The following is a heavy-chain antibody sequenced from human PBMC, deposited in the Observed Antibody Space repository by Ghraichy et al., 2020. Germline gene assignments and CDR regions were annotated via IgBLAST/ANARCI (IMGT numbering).Heavy chain of an antibody. D-gene: IGHD1-7*01. V-gene: IGHV4-38-2*02. Sequence: LSLTCTVSGYSISSGYFWGWIRQPPGKGLEWIGSVYYSGRTYYNPSLKNRLTISLDTSKNQFSLKLSSVTAADTAVYYCARAGGTTYYYYYGMDVWGQGTMVTVSS. CDR3: ARAGGTTYYYYYGMDV. J-gene: IGHJ6*02. CDR2: VYYSGRT. CDR1: GYSISSGYF.